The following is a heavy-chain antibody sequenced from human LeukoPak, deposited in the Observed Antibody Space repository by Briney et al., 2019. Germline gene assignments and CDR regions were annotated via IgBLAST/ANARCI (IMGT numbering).Heavy chain of an antibody. J-gene: IGHJ4*02. D-gene: IGHD6-13*01. V-gene: IGHV3-7*03. Sequence: PGGSLRLSCAASGFTFNTYWMSWVRQAPGKGLEWVANIKSDGSEKYYVDSVKGRFTISRDNAKNSLFLQMNSLRAEDTALYYCAKDEYSSSWYTFDYWGQGTLVTVSS. CDR1: GFTFNTYW. CDR3: AKDEYSSSWYTFDY. CDR2: IKSDGSEK.